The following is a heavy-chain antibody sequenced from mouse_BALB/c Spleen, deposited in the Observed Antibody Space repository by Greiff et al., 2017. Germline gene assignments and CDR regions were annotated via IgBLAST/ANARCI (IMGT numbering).Heavy chain of an antibody. CDR1: GFNIKAYY. D-gene: IGHD2-1*01. CDR2: IDPANGNT. J-gene: IGHJ3*01. CDR3: ASYYGNYDAY. Sequence: VQLQQSGAELVRPGALVKLSCKASGFNIKAYYMHWVKQRPEQGLEWIGWIDPANGNTIYDPKFQGKASITADTTSNTAYLTLSSLTSEDTAVYYCASYYGNYDAYWGQGTLVTVSA. V-gene: IGHV14-1*02.